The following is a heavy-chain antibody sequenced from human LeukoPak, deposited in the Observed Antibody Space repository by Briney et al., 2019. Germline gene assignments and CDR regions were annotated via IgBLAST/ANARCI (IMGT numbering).Heavy chain of an antibody. V-gene: IGHV4-30-2*01. D-gene: IGHD4-17*01. CDR1: GGSISSGGYS. J-gene: IGHJ4*02. Sequence: PSETLSLTCAVSGGSISSGGYSWSWIRQPPGKGLEWIGYIYHSGSTYYNPSLKSRVTISVDRSKNQFSLKLSSVTAADTAVYYCARGNDYGDLGRSQYYFDYWGQGTLVTVSS. CDR2: IYHSGST. CDR3: ARGNDYGDLGRSQYYFDY.